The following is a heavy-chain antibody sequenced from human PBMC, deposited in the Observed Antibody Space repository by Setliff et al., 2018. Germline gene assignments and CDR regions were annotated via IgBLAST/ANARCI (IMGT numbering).Heavy chain of an antibody. J-gene: IGHJ4*02. D-gene: IGHD4-17*01. CDR2: ISAYNGNT. CDR3: ATEGRGVTTAH. CDR1: GYTFTNSI. V-gene: IGHV1-18*04. Sequence: ASVKVSCKTSGYTFTNSIMNWVRQAPGQGLEWMGWISAYNGNTYHAQKFQDRLSMTTDTSTSTAYMELRSLRADDTAVYFCATEGRGVTTAHWGQGTLVTVSS.